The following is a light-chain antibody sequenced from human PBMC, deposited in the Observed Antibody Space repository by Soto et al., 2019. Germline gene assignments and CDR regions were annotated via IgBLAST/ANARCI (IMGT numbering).Light chain of an antibody. CDR3: QQVKSLAWT. J-gene: IGKJ1*01. V-gene: IGKV1-12*01. Sequence: DIRLTQSPSSVSASVGDRVTITCRASQDIYTWLGWYQQKPGKAPKLLIYGASRLHGGVPSRFSARGSGTDFSLTISGLQPEDSATYYCQQVKSLAWTFGRGTKVEIK. CDR2: GAS. CDR1: QDIYTW.